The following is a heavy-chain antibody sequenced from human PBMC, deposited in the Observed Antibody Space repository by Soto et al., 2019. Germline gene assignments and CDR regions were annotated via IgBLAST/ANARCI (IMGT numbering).Heavy chain of an antibody. Sequence: QITLKESGPTVVKPTQTRTLTCSLSGFSLNTGGVGVGWIRQPPGKALEWLAVIYWDDDKSWNPSLRDRLTINRNASDDQVVLTVTNMDPVDTGTYYCAHRRGGFGGGWTTPYFDYWGQGTLVTVSS. CDR2: IYWDDDK. V-gene: IGHV2-5*02. J-gene: IGHJ4*02. CDR3: AHRRGGFGGGWTTPYFDY. CDR1: GFSLNTGGVG. D-gene: IGHD6-19*01.